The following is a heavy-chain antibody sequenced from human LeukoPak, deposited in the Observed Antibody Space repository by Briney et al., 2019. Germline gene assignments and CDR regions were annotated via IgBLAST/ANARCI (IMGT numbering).Heavy chain of an antibody. CDR1: GFTFSSYA. J-gene: IGHJ4*02. V-gene: IGHV3-23*01. CDR2: ISGSGGNT. D-gene: IGHD6-19*01. Sequence: PGGSLRLSCAASGFTFSSYAMSWVRQAPGKGLEWVATISGSGGNTYYADSVKGRFTISRDNSENTLYLQMNSLRAEDTAVYYCAKDHQWRIRRNYFDYWGQGTLVTVSS. CDR3: AKDHQWRIRRNYFDY.